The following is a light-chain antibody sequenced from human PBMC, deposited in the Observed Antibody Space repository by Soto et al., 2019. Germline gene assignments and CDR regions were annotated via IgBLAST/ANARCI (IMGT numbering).Light chain of an antibody. CDR2: GNN. V-gene: IGLV1-40*01. CDR3: QSYDSSLSGSRI. Sequence: QPVLTQPPSVSGAPGQRVTISCTGSSSNIGAGYDVHWYQQLPGTAPKLLLYGNNNRPSGVPDRFSGSKSGTSASLAITVLQAADAADYYCQSYDSSLSGSRIFGSGTKLTVL. J-gene: IGLJ1*01. CDR1: SSNIGAGYD.